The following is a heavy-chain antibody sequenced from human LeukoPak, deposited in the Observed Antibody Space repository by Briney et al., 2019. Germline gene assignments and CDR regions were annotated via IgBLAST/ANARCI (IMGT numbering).Heavy chain of an antibody. J-gene: IGHJ5*02. CDR1: GYSFTTYW. CDR3: ARSRGLHSSQNWFDP. V-gene: IGHV5-51*01. D-gene: IGHD5-24*01. CDR2: IYPGDSDT. Sequence: GESLKISCKGSGYSFTTYWIGWVRQMPGKGLEWMGIIYPGDSDTRYSPSFQGQVTISADKSISTAYLQWSSLKASDTAMYYCARSRGLHSSQNWFDPWGQGTLVTVSS.